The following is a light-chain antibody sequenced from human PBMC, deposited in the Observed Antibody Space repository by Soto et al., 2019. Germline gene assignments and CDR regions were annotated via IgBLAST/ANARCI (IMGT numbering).Light chain of an antibody. CDR2: KVS. CDR1: QSLVSSNGNTY. J-gene: IGKJ2*01. CDR3: MQGGHWPT. Sequence: DVVMTQSPLSLPVTLGQPASISCRSSQSLVSSNGNTYLNWFQQRPGQSPRRLVYKVSNRDSGVQDRFSGSGSGTDFTLKISRVEAEDVGVYYCMQGGHWPTFGQGTKLEIK. V-gene: IGKV2-30*01.